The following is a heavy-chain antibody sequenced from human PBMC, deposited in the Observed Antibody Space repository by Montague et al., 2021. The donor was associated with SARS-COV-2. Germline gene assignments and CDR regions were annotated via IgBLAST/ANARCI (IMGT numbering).Heavy chain of an antibody. V-gene: IGHV4-39*02. CDR3: AREGFSSGYYET. CDR1: GDSVSNDRYY. J-gene: IGHJ5*02. D-gene: IGHD3-22*01. Sequence: SETLSLTCTVSGDSVSNDRYYWGWIRQPPGKGLEWIGSIYYSGSTYYNPSLKSRVAISVDTSKNQFSLILRSMTAADTAVFYCAREGFSSGYYETWGQGTLVTVSS. CDR2: IYYSGST.